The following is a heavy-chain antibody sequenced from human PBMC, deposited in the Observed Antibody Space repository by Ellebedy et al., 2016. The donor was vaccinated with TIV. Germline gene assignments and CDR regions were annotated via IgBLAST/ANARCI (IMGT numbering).Heavy chain of an antibody. J-gene: IGHJ4*02. V-gene: IGHV5-51*01. CDR2: IYPGNSDT. Sequence: KVSCKGSGYNFIFYWIAWVRQMPGKGLEWMGIIYPGNSDTRNSPSFQGQVPMSADKSINTAFLQWSSLKASDSAIYYCARLYDGYNYGGTLDFWGQGTLVTVPS. D-gene: IGHD5-18*01. CDR3: ARLYDGYNYGGTLDF. CDR1: GYNFIFYW.